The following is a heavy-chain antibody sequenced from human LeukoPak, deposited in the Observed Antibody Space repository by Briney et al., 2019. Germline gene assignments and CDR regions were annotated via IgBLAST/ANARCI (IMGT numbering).Heavy chain of an antibody. D-gene: IGHD3-16*02. CDR3: TRVSIHGYSDY. CDR1: GGSISSYY. J-gene: IGHJ4*02. Sequence: SETLSLTCSVSGGSISSYYWSWIRQPPGKGLEWIGYISYSGSTNYNPSLKSRVSISVDTSKSQFSLKLNSVTAADTAVYYCTRVSIHGYSDYWGQGTLVTVSS. CDR2: ISYSGST. V-gene: IGHV4-59*01.